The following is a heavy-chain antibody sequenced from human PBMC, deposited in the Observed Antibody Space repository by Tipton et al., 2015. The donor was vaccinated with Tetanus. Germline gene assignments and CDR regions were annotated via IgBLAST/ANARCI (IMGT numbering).Heavy chain of an antibody. D-gene: IGHD3-10*01. J-gene: IGHJ4*02. Sequence: PGLVKPSETLSLTCSVSGASLRSGDYNWSWIRQPPGKGLEWLAYISDSGLSNSNYFLKSRITISRDTSRNHFSLKLTSVTAADTAVYCCTRANHEFPKKGPFDSWGQGTLVIVS. CDR3: TRANHEFPKKGPFDS. CDR2: ISDSGLS. V-gene: IGHV4-61*08. CDR1: GASLRSGDYN.